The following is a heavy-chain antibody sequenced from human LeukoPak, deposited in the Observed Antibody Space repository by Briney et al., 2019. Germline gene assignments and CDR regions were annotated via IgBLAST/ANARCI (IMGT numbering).Heavy chain of an antibody. CDR3: ATDYGVSL. V-gene: IGHV4-39*01. Sequence: SETLSLTCTVSGGSISSSSYYWGWIRQPPGKGLEWIGSIYHSGSTYYNPSLKSRVTISVDTSKNQFSLKLSSVTAADTAVYYCATDYGVSLWGQGTLVTVSS. D-gene: IGHD4-17*01. J-gene: IGHJ4*02. CDR2: IYHSGST. CDR1: GGSISSSSYY.